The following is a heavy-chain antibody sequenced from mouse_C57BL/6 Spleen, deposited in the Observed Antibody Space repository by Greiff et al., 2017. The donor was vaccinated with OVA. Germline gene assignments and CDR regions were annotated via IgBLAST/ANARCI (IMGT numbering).Heavy chain of an antibody. CDR2: IDPANGNT. Sequence: DVLLVESVAELVRPGASVKLSCTASGFNIKNTYMHWVKQRPEQGLEWIGRIDPANGNTKYAPKFQGKATITADTSSNTAYLQLSSLTSEDTAIYYCARDTTVVAGGAMDDWGQGTSVTVSS. CDR3: ARDTTVVAGGAMDD. CDR1: GFNIKNTY. J-gene: IGHJ4*01. D-gene: IGHD1-1*01. V-gene: IGHV14-3*01.